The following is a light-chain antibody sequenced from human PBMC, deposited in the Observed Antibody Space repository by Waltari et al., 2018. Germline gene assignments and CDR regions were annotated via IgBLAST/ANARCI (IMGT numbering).Light chain of an antibody. Sequence: QSALTQPASVSGSPGQSIIIPCTGSSSDVGAYEFISWYQQHPGKPPKLMIYDVSKRPSGVSNRFAGFKSGNTASLAISGLQAEDEAHYYCSSYTSSNNWVFGGGTKLTVL. CDR1: SSDVGAYEF. J-gene: IGLJ3*02. CDR2: DVS. V-gene: IGLV2-14*03. CDR3: SSYTSSNNWV.